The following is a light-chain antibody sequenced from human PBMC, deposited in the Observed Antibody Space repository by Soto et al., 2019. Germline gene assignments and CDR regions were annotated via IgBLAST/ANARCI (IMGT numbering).Light chain of an antibody. V-gene: IGKV3-15*01. CDR1: QSVSSN. CDR2: GAS. J-gene: IGKJ1*01. CDR3: RQYNNWPQT. Sequence: EIVMTQSPATLSVSPGERATLSCRASQSVSSNLAWYQQKPGQAPRLLIYGASTRATGIPARFSGSGSGTDCTLTISSLQSEDFAVYYCRQYNNWPQTFGQGTKVEI.